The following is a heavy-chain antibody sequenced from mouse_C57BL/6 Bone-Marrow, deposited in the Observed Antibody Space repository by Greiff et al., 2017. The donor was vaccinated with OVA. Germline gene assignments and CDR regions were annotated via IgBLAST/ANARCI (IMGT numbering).Heavy chain of an antibody. CDR2: INPSSGYT. CDR3: ASTSLLYYAMDD. J-gene: IGHJ4*01. CDR1: GYTFTSYW. Sequence: QVQLQQSGAELAKPGASVSLSCKASGYTFTSYWMHWVKQRPGQGLEWIGYINPSSGYTKYNQKFKDKATLNADKYSRTAYMQMSSLTYEDSAVYYCASTSLLYYAMDDWGQGTSVTVSS. V-gene: IGHV1-7*01. D-gene: IGHD2-1*01.